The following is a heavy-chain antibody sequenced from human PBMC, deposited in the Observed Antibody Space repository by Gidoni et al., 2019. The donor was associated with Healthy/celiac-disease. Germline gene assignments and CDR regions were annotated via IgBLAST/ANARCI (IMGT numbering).Heavy chain of an antibody. D-gene: IGHD6-19*01. V-gene: IGHV1-3*01. CDR3: ARDIAVVENYFDY. J-gene: IGHJ4*02. Sequence: QVQLVQSGAEVKKPGASVKVSCKASGYTFTSYAMHWVRQAPGQRLEWMGWINAGNGNTKYSQKFQGRVTITRDTSASTAYMELSSLRSEDTAVYYCARDIAVVENYFDYWGQGTLVTVSS. CDR1: GYTFTSYA. CDR2: INAGNGNT.